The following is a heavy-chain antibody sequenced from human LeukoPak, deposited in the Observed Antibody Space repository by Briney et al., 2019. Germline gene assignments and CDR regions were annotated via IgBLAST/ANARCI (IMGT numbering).Heavy chain of an antibody. D-gene: IGHD6-19*01. V-gene: IGHV3-30*03. J-gene: IGHJ4*02. CDR3: ARDGAVAPFDY. Sequence: HPGRSLRLSCAASGFTFSSYGMHWVRQAPGKGLEWVAVVSYDGSKYYADSVKGRFTISRDNSKNTLYLQMSSLRAEDTAVYYCARDGAVAPFDYWGQGTLVTVSS. CDR2: VSYDGSK. CDR1: GFTFSSYG.